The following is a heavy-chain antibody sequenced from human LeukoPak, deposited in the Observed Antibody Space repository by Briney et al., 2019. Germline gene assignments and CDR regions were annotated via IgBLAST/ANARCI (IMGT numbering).Heavy chain of an antibody. Sequence: GGSLRLSCAASTFTFSGYAMSLVRQAPGKGMEWVSAISGSGDSTYYADSVKGRFTISRDNSKNTLYLQMNSLRAEDTAVYYCAKDADSSGFSYFDSWGQGTLVSVSS. V-gene: IGHV3-23*01. CDR3: AKDADSSGFSYFDS. D-gene: IGHD3-22*01. J-gene: IGHJ4*02. CDR1: TFTFSGYA. CDR2: ISGSGDST.